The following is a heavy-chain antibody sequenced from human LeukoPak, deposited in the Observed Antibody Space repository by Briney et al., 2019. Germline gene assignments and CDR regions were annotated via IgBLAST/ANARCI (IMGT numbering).Heavy chain of an antibody. CDR2: ISGSGGST. CDR3: ASFQWIPRGVDY. D-gene: IGHD3-10*01. V-gene: IGHV3-23*01. Sequence: GGSLRLSCAASGFTFSSYAMSWVRQAPGKGLEWVSAISGSGGSTYYADSVKGRFTISRDNAKNSLYLQMNSLRAGDTAVYYCASFQWIPRGVDYWGQGTLVTVSS. CDR1: GFTFSSYA. J-gene: IGHJ4*02.